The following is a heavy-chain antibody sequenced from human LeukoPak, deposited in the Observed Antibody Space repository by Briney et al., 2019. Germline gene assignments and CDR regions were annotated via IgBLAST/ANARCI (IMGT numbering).Heavy chain of an antibody. CDR2: IYHSGYT. CDR3: ARGYYDFWSGHIPTFDY. J-gene: IGHJ4*02. Sequence: SETLSLTCTVSGGSISSGGYYWRWIRQPPGKGLEWIGYIYHSGYTYYNTSLKSRVTIAVDGSKNQFSLKLSSVTAADTAVYYCARGYYDFWSGHIPTFDYWGQGTLVTVSS. CDR1: GGSISSGGYY. D-gene: IGHD3-3*01. V-gene: IGHV4-30-2*01.